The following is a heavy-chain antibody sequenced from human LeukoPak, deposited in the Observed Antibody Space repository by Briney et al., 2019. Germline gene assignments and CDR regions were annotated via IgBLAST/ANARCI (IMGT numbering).Heavy chain of an antibody. Sequence: GRSLRLSCAASGFTFSSYAMHWVRQAPGKGLEWVAVISYDGSNKYYADSVKGRFTISRDNSKNTLYLQMNSLRAEDTAVYYCARGKFLHGMDVWGPGTTVTVSS. V-gene: IGHV3-30-3*01. CDR3: ARGKFLHGMDV. J-gene: IGHJ6*02. CDR2: ISYDGSNK. CDR1: GFTFSSYA.